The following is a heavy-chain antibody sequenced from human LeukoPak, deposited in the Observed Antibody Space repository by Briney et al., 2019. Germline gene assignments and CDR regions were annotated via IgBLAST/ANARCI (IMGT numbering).Heavy chain of an antibody. CDR1: GFTFSNYA. V-gene: IGHV3-30-3*01. Sequence: GGSLRLSCAASGFTFSNYAMSWVRQAPGKGLEWLAVISYDGSNKYYADSVKGRFTISRDNSKNTLYLQMNSLRAEDTAVYYCARGNYWGQGTLVTVSS. J-gene: IGHJ4*02. CDR3: ARGNY. CDR2: ISYDGSNK.